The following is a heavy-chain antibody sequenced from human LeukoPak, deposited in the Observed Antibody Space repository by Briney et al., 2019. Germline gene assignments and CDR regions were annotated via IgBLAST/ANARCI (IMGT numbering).Heavy chain of an antibody. Sequence: KASETLSLTCTVSGGSISSYYWSWIRQPPGKGLEWIGYIYYSGSTNYNPSLKSRVTISVDTSKNQFSLKLSSVTAADTAVYYCARHTPDSSDYQDVWGQGTTVTVSS. CDR3: ARHTPDSSDYQDV. J-gene: IGHJ6*02. V-gene: IGHV4-59*08. CDR1: GGSISSYY. CDR2: IYYSGST. D-gene: IGHD3-22*01.